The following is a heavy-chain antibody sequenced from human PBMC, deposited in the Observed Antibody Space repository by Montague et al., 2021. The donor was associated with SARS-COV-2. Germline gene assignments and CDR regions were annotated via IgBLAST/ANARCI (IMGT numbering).Heavy chain of an antibody. V-gene: IGHV3-23*03. D-gene: IGHD2-2*01. CDR2: IYSGGSST. CDR3: ATGGYCSSTSCYGGYY. CDR1: GFTFSSYA. J-gene: IGHJ4*02. Sequence: SLSLSCSASGFTFSSYAMSWVRQAPGKGLEWVSVIYSGGSSTYYADSVKGRFTISRDNSKNTLYLQMNSLRAEDTAVYYCATGGYCSSTSCYGGYYGGQGTLVTVSS.